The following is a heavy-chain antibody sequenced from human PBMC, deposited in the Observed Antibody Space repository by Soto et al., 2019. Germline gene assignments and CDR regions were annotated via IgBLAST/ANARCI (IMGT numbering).Heavy chain of an antibody. D-gene: IGHD2-2*01. CDR2: IRSKAYGGTT. CDR1: GFTFGYYA. Sequence: TGGSLRLSCTASGFTFGYYAMSWFRQAPGKGLEWVGFIRSKAYGGTTEYAASVKGRFTISRDDSKSIAYLQMNSLKTEDTAVYYCTRDWGCSSTSCYPFYYYYMDVWGKGTTVTVSS. J-gene: IGHJ6*03. CDR3: TRDWGCSSTSCYPFYYYYMDV. V-gene: IGHV3-49*03.